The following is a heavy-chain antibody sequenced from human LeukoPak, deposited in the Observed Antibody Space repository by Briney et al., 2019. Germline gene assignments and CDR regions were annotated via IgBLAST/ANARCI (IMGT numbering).Heavy chain of an antibody. CDR1: GFTFSGFG. Sequence: GGSLRLSCAASGFTFSGFGMYWARQAPGKGLEWVAFIRYDGSNKYYTESVKGRFTISRDNSKNTLFLQMDSLRADDTAVYYCARDLGGYSGYDYIDYWGQGTLVTVSS. D-gene: IGHD5-12*01. J-gene: IGHJ4*02. CDR3: ARDLGGYSGYDYIDY. CDR2: IRYDGSNK. V-gene: IGHV3-30*02.